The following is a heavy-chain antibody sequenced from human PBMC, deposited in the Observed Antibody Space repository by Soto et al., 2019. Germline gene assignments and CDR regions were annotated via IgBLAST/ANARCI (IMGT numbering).Heavy chain of an antibody. CDR2: ISGSGGST. V-gene: IGHV3-23*01. Sequence: EVQLLESGGGLVQPGGSLRLSCAASGFTFSSYAMSWVRQAPGKGLEWVSAISGSGGSTYYADSVKGRFTISRDNSKNTVYLQMNSLRAEDTAVYYCAKDYYGSGALNWFYPWGQGTLVTVSS. J-gene: IGHJ5*02. CDR3: AKDYYGSGALNWFYP. CDR1: GFTFSSYA. D-gene: IGHD3-10*01.